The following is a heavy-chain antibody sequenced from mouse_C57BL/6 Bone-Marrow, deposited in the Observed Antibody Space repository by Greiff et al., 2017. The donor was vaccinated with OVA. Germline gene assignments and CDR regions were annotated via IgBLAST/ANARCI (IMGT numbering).Heavy chain of an antibody. CDR2: INYDGSST. D-gene: IGHD2-4*01. J-gene: IGHJ2*01. CDR1: GFTFSDYY. CDR3: ARDKTYYDSYYFDY. V-gene: IGHV5-16*01. Sequence: EVQRVESEGGLVQPGSSMKLSCTASGFTFSDYYMAWVRQVPEKGLEWVANINYDGSSTYYLDSLKSRFIISRDNAKNILYLQMSSLKSEDTATYYCARDKTYYDSYYFDYWGQGTTLTVSS.